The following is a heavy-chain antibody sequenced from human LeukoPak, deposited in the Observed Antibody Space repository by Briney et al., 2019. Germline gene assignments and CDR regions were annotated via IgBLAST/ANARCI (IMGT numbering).Heavy chain of an antibody. D-gene: IGHD6-19*01. Sequence: SETLSLTCSVSGYSMSSGYYWGWIRQPPERGLEWIGSMYHTGSTYYNPSLKSRVNISVDTSKNQFYLKVSSVTAADTAVYYCARDPKSGWYPFDYWGQGTLVTVSS. V-gene: IGHV4-38-2*02. J-gene: IGHJ4*02. CDR1: GYSMSSGYY. CDR3: ARDPKSGWYPFDY. CDR2: MYHTGST.